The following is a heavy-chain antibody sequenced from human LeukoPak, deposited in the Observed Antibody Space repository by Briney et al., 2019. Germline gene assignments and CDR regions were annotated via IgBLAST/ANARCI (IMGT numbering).Heavy chain of an antibody. CDR3: ARASITRVRGVPGWIDA. J-gene: IGHJ5*02. Sequence: SETLSLTCTVSGGSISSYNWSWIRQRPGKGLEWIGYIYCSGSTNYNPSLKSRVTISVDTSKNQFSLKLSSVTVANTAVYYCARASITRVRGVPGWIDAWGQGTLVTVSS. D-gene: IGHD3-10*01. CDR2: IYCSGST. V-gene: IGHV4-59*08. CDR1: GGSISSYN.